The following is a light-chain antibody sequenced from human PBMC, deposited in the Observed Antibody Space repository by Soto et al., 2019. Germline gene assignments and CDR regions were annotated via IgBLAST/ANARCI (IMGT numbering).Light chain of an antibody. CDR1: SSNIGSNY. Sequence: QSVLTQPPSASGTPGQRFTISCSGSSSNIGSNYVYWYQQLPGTAPKLLIYRNNQRPSGVPDRFSGSKSGTSASLAISGLRSEDEADYYCAAWDDSLSGRVFGGGTKLTVL. CDR3: AAWDDSLSGRV. J-gene: IGLJ3*02. V-gene: IGLV1-47*01. CDR2: RNN.